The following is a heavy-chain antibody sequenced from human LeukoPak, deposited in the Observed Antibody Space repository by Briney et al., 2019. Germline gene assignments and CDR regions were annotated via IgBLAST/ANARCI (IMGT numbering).Heavy chain of an antibody. CDR2: ISSSSSYI. CDR1: GLTFSSYS. Sequence: GGSLRLSCAASGLTFSSYSMNWVRQAPGKGLEWVSSISSSSSYIYYADSVKGRFTISRDNAKNSLYLQMNSLRAEDTAVYYCASGAPIGATTPRDGNFDYWGQGTLVTVSS. CDR3: ASGAPIGATTPRDGNFDY. V-gene: IGHV3-21*01. D-gene: IGHD5-12*01. J-gene: IGHJ4*02.